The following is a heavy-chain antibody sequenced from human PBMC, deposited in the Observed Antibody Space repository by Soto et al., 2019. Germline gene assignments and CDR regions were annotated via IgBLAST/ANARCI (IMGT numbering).Heavy chain of an antibody. Sequence: GGSLRLSCAASGFTFSSYAMHWVRQAPGKGLEYVSAISSNGGSTYYADSVKGRFTISRDNSKNTLYLQMGSLRAEDMAVYYCARDDGYNGFDYWGQGTLVTVSS. D-gene: IGHD5-12*01. V-gene: IGHV3-64*02. J-gene: IGHJ4*02. CDR1: GFTFSSYA. CDR3: ARDDGYNGFDY. CDR2: ISSNGGST.